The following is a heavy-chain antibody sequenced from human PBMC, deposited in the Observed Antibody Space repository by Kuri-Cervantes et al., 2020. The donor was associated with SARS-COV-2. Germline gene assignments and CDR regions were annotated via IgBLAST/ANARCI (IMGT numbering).Heavy chain of an antibody. CDR1: GFKFFTYA. CDR3: ARGGGPGYYYGMDV. J-gene: IGHJ6*02. V-gene: IGHV3-30-3*01. CDR2: ISYDGTNK. Sequence: GESLKISCGASGFKFFTYALHWVRQVPGKGLDWVAVISYDGTNKYYADAVKGRFTISRDNSKNTLYLQMNSLRAEDTAVYYCARGGGPGYYYGMDVWGQGTTVTVSS. D-gene: IGHD3-16*01.